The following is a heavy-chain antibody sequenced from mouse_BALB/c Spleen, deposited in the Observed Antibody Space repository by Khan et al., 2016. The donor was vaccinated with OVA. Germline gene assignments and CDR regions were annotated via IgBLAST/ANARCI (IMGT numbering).Heavy chain of an antibody. CDR2: ISTYYGDA. CDR3: ARGGGGDRFLY. V-gene: IGHV1S137*01. J-gene: IGHJ3*01. Sequence: QVQLKQSGAELVRPGVSVKISCKGSGYTFTDFTMHWVKQSHAMSLEWIGVISTYYGDADYSQQFKGKATMTVDKSSNTAYMDLARLTTEDSAIYYCARGGGGDRFLYWGQGTLVTVSA. CDR1: GYTFTDFT. D-gene: IGHD3-2*01.